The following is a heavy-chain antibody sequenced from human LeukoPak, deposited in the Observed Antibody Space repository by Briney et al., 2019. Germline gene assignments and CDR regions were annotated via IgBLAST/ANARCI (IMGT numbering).Heavy chain of an antibody. CDR1: GYTFTGYY. Sequence: GASVKVSCKASGYTFTGYYMHWVRQAPGQGLEWMGWINPNSGGTNYAQKFQGRVTMTRDTSISTAYMELSRLRSDDTAVYYCARAYCSSTSCLRHGLDYWGQGTLVTVSS. CDR2: INPNSGGT. D-gene: IGHD2-2*01. J-gene: IGHJ4*02. CDR3: ARAYCSSTSCLRHGLDY. V-gene: IGHV1-2*02.